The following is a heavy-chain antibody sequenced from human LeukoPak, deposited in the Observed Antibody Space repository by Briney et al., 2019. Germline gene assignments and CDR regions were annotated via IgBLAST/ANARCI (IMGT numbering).Heavy chain of an antibody. V-gene: IGHV3-30*03. CDR3: ARSDGYCAGGSCSPDY. D-gene: IGHD2-8*02. CDR2: ISYDGGHK. CDR1: GFTFNNFG. Sequence: GGSLRLSCAASGFTFNNFGVHWVRQAPGKGLEWVAVISYDGGHKYYADSVTGRFTISRDNSKNTVYLQMSSLSAEDTALYYCARSDGYCAGGSCSPDYWGQGTLVTVSS. J-gene: IGHJ4*02.